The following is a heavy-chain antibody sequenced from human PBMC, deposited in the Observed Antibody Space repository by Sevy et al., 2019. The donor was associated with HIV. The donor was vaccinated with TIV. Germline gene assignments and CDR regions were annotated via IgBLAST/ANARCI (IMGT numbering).Heavy chain of an antibody. J-gene: IGHJ6*02. D-gene: IGHD3-3*01. V-gene: IGHV1-2*02. CDR1: ESTFTAYY. CDR2: INPNSDAT. CDR3: ARDRVIFGGGGGLDV. Sequence: ASVKVSCKASESTFTAYYIHWLRQAPGQGLEWMGWINPNSDATNYAQKFQGRVSMAADTSISTAYMDLSRLRFDATAVYYCARDRVIFGGGGGLDVWGQGTTVTVSS.